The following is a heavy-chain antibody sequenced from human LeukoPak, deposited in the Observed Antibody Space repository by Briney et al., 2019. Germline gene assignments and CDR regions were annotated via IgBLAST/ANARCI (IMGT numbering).Heavy chain of an antibody. Sequence: SVKVSCKASGGTFSSYAISWVRQAPGQGLEWMGGIIPIFGTANYAQKFQGRVTITADESTSTAYMELSSLRSEDTAVYYCARTLITGTTEYNWFDPWGQGTLVTVSS. CDR1: GGTFSSYA. CDR2: IIPIFGTA. J-gene: IGHJ5*02. CDR3: ARTLITGTTEYNWFDP. V-gene: IGHV1-69*13. D-gene: IGHD1-7*01.